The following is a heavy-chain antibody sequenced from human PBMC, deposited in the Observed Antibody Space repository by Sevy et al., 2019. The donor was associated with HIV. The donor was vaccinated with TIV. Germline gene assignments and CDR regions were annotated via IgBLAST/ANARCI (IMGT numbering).Heavy chain of an antibody. J-gene: IGHJ6*03. V-gene: IGHV1-2*04. CDR3: ARGGDGTYSSSWYGYYYYYMDV. Sequence: ASVKVSCKASGYTFTGYYMHWVRQAPGQGLEWMGWINPNSGGTNYAQKFQGWVTMTSDTSISTAYMERSRLGSDDTAVYYCARGGDGTYSSSWYGYYYYYMDVWGKGTTVTVSS. D-gene: IGHD6-13*01. CDR2: INPNSGGT. CDR1: GYTFTGYY.